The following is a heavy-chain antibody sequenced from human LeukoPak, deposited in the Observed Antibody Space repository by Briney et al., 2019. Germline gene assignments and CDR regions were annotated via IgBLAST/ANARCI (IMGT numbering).Heavy chain of an antibody. Sequence: GGSLPLYCAASGFTFSSYSLSWVRQAPGKGLEWVANIKQDGSEKYYVDSVKGRFTISRDNAKNSLYLQMNSLRAEDTAVYYCARGTIAAAGYYYFDYWGQGTQVTVSS. CDR3: ARGTIAAAGYYYFDY. D-gene: IGHD6-13*01. CDR1: GFTFSSYS. J-gene: IGHJ4*02. CDR2: IKQDGSEK. V-gene: IGHV3-7*04.